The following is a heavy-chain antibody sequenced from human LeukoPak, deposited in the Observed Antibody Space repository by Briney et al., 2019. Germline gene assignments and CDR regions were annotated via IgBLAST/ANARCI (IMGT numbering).Heavy chain of an antibody. CDR1: GSTFSSYG. CDR2: ISYDGSNK. J-gene: IGHJ4*02. CDR3: AKDSLWFGELLSNGADY. V-gene: IGHV3-30*18. Sequence: GGSLRLSCAASGSTFSSYGMHWVRQAPGKGLEWVAVISYDGSNKYYADSVKGRFTISRDNSKNTLYLQMNSLRAEDTAVYYCAKDSLWFGELLSNGADYWGQGTLVTVSS. D-gene: IGHD3-10*01.